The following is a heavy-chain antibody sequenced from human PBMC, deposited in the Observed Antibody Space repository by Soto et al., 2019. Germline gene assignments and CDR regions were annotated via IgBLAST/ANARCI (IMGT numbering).Heavy chain of an antibody. CDR3: ARGSLIVGATIPHFDY. CDR2: ISYDGSNK. J-gene: IGHJ4*02. CDR1: GFTFSSYA. V-gene: IGHV3-30-3*01. Sequence: PGGSLRLSCAASGFTFSSYAMHWVRQAPGKGLEWVAVISYDGSNKYYADSVKGRFTISRDNSKNTLYLQMNSLRAEDTAVYYCARGSLIVGATIPHFDYWGQGTLVTVSS. D-gene: IGHD1-26*01.